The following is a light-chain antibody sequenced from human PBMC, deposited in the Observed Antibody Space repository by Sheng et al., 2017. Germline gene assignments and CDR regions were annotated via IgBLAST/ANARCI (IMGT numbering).Light chain of an antibody. Sequence: QTVLTQPPSMSAAPGQKVTISCSGSSSNTGNNFVSWYQQLPGAAPKLLIYDNNKRPSGISSRFSGSKSGNTASLTISGLQDDDEAVYYCSSYSSSPSLYVFGGGTEVSVL. J-gene: IGLJ1*01. CDR2: DNN. CDR3: SSYSSSPSLYV. V-gene: IGLV1-51*01. CDR1: SSNTGNNF.